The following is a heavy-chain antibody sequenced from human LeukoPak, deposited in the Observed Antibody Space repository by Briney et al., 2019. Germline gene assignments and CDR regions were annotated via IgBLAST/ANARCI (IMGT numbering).Heavy chain of an antibody. CDR2: INPNSGGT. CDR3: ARVGPVLRFLEFDP. CDR1: GHTFTRYY. J-gene: IGHJ5*02. D-gene: IGHD3-3*01. Sequence: GASVKVSCKASGHTFTRYYMHWVRQAPGQGLEWMGWINPNSGGTNYAQKFQGRVTMTRDTSISTAYMELSRLRSDDTAVYYCARVGPVLRFLEFDPWGQGTLVTVSS. V-gene: IGHV1-2*02.